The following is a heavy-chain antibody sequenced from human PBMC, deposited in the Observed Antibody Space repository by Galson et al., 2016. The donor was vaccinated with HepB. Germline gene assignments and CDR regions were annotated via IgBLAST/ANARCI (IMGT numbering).Heavy chain of an antibody. V-gene: IGHV4-39*01. Sequence: SETLSLTCTVSDGSISSSTYYWGWIRQPPGKGLEWIGSIYNSVSTYYNPSLKSRVTISVDTSKNQFSLKLRSVTAADTAVYYCARLTSSTYYMDVWGKGTTVTVSS. D-gene: IGHD2-2*01. J-gene: IGHJ6*03. CDR2: IYNSVST. CDR3: ARLTSSTYYMDV. CDR1: DGSISSSTYY.